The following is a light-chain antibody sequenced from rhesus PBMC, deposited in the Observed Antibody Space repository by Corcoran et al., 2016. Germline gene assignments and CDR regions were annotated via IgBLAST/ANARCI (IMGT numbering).Light chain of an antibody. CDR3: QQYYSSPLT. Sequence: DIVMTQSPDSLAVSLGERVTINCKSSQRLLYSSNNKSFLAWYQQKPGQAPKLLIYWASTRESGVPNRVSCRWSGTDCTLTITGLQAEDVAVYYCQQYYSSPLTFGGGTKVEIK. V-gene: IGKV4-1*01. J-gene: IGKJ4*01. CDR2: WAS. CDR1: QRLLYSSNNKSF.